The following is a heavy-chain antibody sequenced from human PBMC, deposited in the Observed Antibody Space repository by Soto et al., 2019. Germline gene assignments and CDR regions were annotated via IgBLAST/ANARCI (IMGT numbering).Heavy chain of an antibody. CDR1: GFTFDDYA. D-gene: IGHD3-3*01. J-gene: IGHJ4*02. Sequence: GGSLRLSCAASGFTFDDYAMHWVRQAPGKGLEWVSGISWNSGSIGYADSVKGRFTISRDNAKNSLYLQMNSLRAEDTAVYYCARGKSPSAYDFWSGSGYFDYWGQGTLVTVSS. CDR3: ARGKSPSAYDFWSGSGYFDY. V-gene: IGHV3-9*01. CDR2: ISWNSGSI.